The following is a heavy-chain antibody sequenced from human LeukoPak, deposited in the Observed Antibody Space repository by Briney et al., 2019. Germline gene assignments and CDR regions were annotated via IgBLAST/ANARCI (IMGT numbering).Heavy chain of an antibody. CDR3: ARSEKVGATLYFDY. CDR1: GYTFTGYY. CDR2: INPNSGGT. D-gene: IGHD1-26*01. V-gene: IGHV1-2*02. Sequence: VASVNVSCTASGYTFTGYYMHWVRQAPGQGLEWMGWINPNSGGTNYSQKFQGRVTITRDTSASTAYMELSSLRSEDTAVYYCARSEKVGATLYFDYWGQGTLVTVSS. J-gene: IGHJ4*02.